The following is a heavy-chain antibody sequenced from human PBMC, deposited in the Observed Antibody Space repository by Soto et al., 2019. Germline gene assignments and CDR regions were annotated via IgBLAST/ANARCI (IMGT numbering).Heavy chain of an antibody. J-gene: IGHJ6*02. CDR3: ARSITMVRGVSIYGMDV. V-gene: IGHV3-23*01. CDR1: GFTFSSYA. Sequence: GGSLRLSCAASGFTFSSYAMSWVRQAPGKGLEWVSAISGSGGSTYYADSVKGQFTISRDNSKNTLYLQMNSLRAEDTAVYYCARSITMVRGVSIYGMDVWGQGTTVTVSS. CDR2: ISGSGGST. D-gene: IGHD3-10*01.